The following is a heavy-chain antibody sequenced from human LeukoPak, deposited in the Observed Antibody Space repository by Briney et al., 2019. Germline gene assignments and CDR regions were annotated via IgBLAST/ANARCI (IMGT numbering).Heavy chain of an antibody. CDR1: GFTFTSAP. CDR3: ATKTPGNYPYDY. J-gene: IGHJ4*02. D-gene: IGHD3-22*01. V-gene: IGHV3-23*01. Sequence: GGSLRLSCVLSGFTFTSAPMNWVRQAPGKGLEWVSTSGTDGDTYYADSVKGRFTISRDNSKNTVHLQMTSLRVEDTAVYYCATKTPGNYPYDYWGQGALVIVSP. CDR2: SGTDGDT.